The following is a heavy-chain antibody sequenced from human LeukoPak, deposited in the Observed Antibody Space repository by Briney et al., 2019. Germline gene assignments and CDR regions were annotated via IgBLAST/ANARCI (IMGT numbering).Heavy chain of an antibody. J-gene: IGHJ6*02. D-gene: IGHD2-2*02. Sequence: GGSLRLSCAASGFTFSSYAMSWVRQAPGKGLEWVSAISGSGGSTYYADSVKGRFTISRDNSKSTLYLQMNSLRAEDTAVYYCAKDLGPPDCSSTSCYSNYYYYGMDVWGQGTTVTVSS. V-gene: IGHV3-23*01. CDR3: AKDLGPPDCSSTSCYSNYYYYGMDV. CDR1: GFTFSSYA. CDR2: ISGSGGST.